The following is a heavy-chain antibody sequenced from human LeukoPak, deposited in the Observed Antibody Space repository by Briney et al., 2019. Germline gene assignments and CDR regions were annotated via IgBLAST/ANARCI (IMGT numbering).Heavy chain of an antibody. D-gene: IGHD7-27*01. Sequence: ASVKVSCKASGYTFTGYHMHWVRQAPGQGLEWMGRINPNSGDTNYAQKFQGRVTMTRDTSISTAYMELSRLRSDDAAVYYCARDLGISYDYWGQGTLVTVSS. CDR3: ARDLGISYDY. CDR1: GYTFTGYH. J-gene: IGHJ4*02. CDR2: INPNSGDT. V-gene: IGHV1-2*06.